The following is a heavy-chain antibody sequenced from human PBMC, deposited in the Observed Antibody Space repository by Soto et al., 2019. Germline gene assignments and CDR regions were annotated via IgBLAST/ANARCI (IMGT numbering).Heavy chain of an antibody. CDR1: RFTLSPYG. J-gene: IGHJ4*02. Sequence: QVQLVEAGGGVVQPGRSLRLSCAASRFTLSPYGMHWVRQAPGKGLEWVAFISYDGSKEYYADAVKGRFTISRDNSKNSLDLHMHSLRVVETALYYCARGGGGGFGASVSPNFDYWGQGTLVTVSS. D-gene: IGHD3-16*01. V-gene: IGHV3-30*03. CDR2: ISYDGSKE. CDR3: ARGGGGGFGASVSPNFDY.